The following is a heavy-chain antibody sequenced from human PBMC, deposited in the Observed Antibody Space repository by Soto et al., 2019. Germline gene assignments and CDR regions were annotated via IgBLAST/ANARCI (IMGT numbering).Heavy chain of an antibody. V-gene: IGHV3-9*01. CDR3: AKDGYCSGGSCYSVPTYYYYGMDV. CDR1: GFTFSTYA. J-gene: IGHJ6*02. CDR2: ISWNSGSI. D-gene: IGHD2-15*01. Sequence: SLRLSCAASGFTFSTYAMSWVRQAPGKGLEWVSGISWNSGSIGYADSVKGRFTISRDNAKNSLYLQMNSLRAEDTALYYCAKDGYCSGGSCYSVPTYYYYGMDVWGQGTTVTVSS.